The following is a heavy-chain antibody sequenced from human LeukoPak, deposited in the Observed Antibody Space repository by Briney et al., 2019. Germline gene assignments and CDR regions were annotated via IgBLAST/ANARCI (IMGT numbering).Heavy chain of an antibody. J-gene: IGHJ4*02. Sequence: GGSLRLSCAASGFTVSSNYMSWVRQAPGKGLEWVSVIYSGGSTYYADSVKGRFTISRDNSKNTLYLQMNSLRAEDTAVYYCARDLGVFYCGGDCLGFDYWGRGTLVTVSS. CDR2: IYSGGST. CDR1: GFTVSSNY. CDR3: ARDLGVFYCGGDCLGFDY. V-gene: IGHV3-53*01. D-gene: IGHD2-21*02.